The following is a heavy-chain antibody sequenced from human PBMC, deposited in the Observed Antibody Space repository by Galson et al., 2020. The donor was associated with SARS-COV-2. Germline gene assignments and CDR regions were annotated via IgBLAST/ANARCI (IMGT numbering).Heavy chain of an antibody. J-gene: IGHJ6*02. CDR3: ARDQYYYDSSGYFFVEIYGMDV. D-gene: IGHD3-22*01. CDR1: GGSISSSGYY. CDR2: IYYSGST. V-gene: IGHV4-39*07. Sequence: SETLSLTCTVSGGSISSSGYYWGWIRQPPGKGLEWIGSIYYSGSTYYNPSLKSRVTISVDTSKNQFSLKLSSVTAADTAVYYCARDQYYYDSSGYFFVEIYGMDVWGQGTTVTVSS.